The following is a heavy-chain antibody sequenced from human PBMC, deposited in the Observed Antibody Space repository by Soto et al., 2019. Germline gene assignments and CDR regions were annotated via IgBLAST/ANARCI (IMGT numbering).Heavy chain of an antibody. CDR2: ISGSGGST. D-gene: IGHD5-18*01. J-gene: IGHJ4*02. V-gene: IGHV3-23*01. Sequence: LRLSCAASGFTFSSYAMSWVRQAPGKGLEWVSAISGSGGSTYYADSVKGRFTISRDNSKNTLYLQMNSLRAEDTAVYYCAKDKRWGYSYGSGLHYWGQGTLVTVYS. CDR1: GFTFSSYA. CDR3: AKDKRWGYSYGSGLHY.